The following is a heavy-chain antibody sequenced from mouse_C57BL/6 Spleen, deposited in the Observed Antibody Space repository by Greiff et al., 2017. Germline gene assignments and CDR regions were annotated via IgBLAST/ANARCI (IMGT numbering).Heavy chain of an antibody. CDR1: GYTFTSYW. CDR2: IDPSDSYT. Sequence: VQLQQPGAELVRPGTSVKLSCKASGYTFTSYWMHWVKQRPGQGLEWIGVIDPSDSYTNYNQKFKGKATLTVDTSSSTAYMQLSSLTSEDSAVYYCASGVYWYFDVWGTGTTVTVSS. V-gene: IGHV1-59*01. CDR3: ASGVYWYFDV. J-gene: IGHJ1*03.